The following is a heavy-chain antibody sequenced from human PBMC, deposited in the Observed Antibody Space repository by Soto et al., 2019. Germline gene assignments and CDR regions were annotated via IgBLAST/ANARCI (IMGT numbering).Heavy chain of an antibody. CDR3: ARSPLAAAGTWNWFDP. D-gene: IGHD6-13*01. Sequence: ASVKVSCKASGYTFTSYAMHWVRQAPGQRLEWMGWINAGNGNTKYSQKFQGRVTITRDTSASTAYMELSSLRSEDTAVYYCARSPLAAAGTWNWFDPWGQGTLVTVSS. V-gene: IGHV1-3*01. CDR2: INAGNGNT. J-gene: IGHJ5*02. CDR1: GYTFTSYA.